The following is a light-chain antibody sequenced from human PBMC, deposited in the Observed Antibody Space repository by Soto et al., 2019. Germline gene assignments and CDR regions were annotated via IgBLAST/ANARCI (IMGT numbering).Light chain of an antibody. V-gene: IGKV1-5*03. Sequence: DIQMTQSPSTLSGSVGDRVTITCRASLTISSWLAWYPQKPGKAPKLLIYKASTLKSGVPSRFNGSGSGSEFTLTIISLQPDDFATFYCQHYNSYSEAFGQGTKVDIK. CDR3: QHYNSYSEA. CDR2: KAS. CDR1: LTISSW. J-gene: IGKJ1*01.